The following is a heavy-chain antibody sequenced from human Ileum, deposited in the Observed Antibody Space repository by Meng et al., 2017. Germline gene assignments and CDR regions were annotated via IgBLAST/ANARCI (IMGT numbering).Heavy chain of an antibody. V-gene: IGHV1-2*06. CDR2: IYPHNGAT. CDR3: ARGVSEN. CDR1: GYTFTGNN. Sequence: QVQLLQSGAEVKQPEASGKVSYKTSGYTFTGNNIHWVRQAPGQGLEWMGRIYPHNGATNYAQTFQGRVTMTGDTSIATAYMELNRLTSDDTAVYYCARGVSENWGQGTLVTVSS. D-gene: IGHD5/OR15-5a*01. J-gene: IGHJ4*02.